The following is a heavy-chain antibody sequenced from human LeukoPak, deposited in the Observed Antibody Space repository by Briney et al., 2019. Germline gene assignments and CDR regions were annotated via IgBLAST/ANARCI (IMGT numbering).Heavy chain of an antibody. D-gene: IGHD6-6*01. CDR1: GFTFSSYA. CDR3: ARSIAARNNYYYNYYMDV. Sequence: GGSLRLSCAASGFTFSSYAMSWVRQAPGKGLEWVSAISGSGGSTYYADSVKGRFTISRDNSKNTLYLQMNSLRAEDTAVYYCARSIAARNNYYYNYYMDVWGKGTTVTVSS. V-gene: IGHV3-23*01. J-gene: IGHJ6*03. CDR2: ISGSGGST.